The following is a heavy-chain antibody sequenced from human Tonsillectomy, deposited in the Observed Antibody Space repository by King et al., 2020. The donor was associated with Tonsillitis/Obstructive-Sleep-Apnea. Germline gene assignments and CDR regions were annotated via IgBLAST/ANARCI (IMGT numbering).Heavy chain of an antibody. CDR2: IYYSGST. V-gene: IGHV4-61*01. CDR3: ASASKGVLPNFDY. D-gene: IGHD3-10*01. J-gene: IGHJ4*02. CDR1: GGSVSSGSSY. Sequence: VQLPESGPGLVKPSETLSLTCTVSGGSVSSGSSYWSWIRQPPGKGLEWIGYIYYSGSTNYNPSLKSRVTISVDTSKNQFSLKLSSVTAADTAVYYCASASKGVLPNFDYWGQGTLVTVSS.